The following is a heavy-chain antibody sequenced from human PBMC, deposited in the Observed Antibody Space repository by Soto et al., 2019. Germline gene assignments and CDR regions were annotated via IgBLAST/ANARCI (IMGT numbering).Heavy chain of an antibody. D-gene: IGHD2-2*01. Sequence: SETLSLTCAVYGGSFSGYYWSWIRQPPGKGLEWIGEINHSGSTNYNPSLKSRVTISVDTSKNQFSLKLSSVTAADTAVYYCARALSSTSSGYSGWYDSKDYFDYWGQGTLVTVSS. CDR1: GGSFSGYY. CDR3: ARALSSTSSGYSGWYDSKDYFDY. CDR2: INHSGST. V-gene: IGHV4-34*01. J-gene: IGHJ4*02.